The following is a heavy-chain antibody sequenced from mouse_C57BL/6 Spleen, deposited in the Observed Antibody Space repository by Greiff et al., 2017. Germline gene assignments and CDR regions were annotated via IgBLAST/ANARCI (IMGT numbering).Heavy chain of an antibody. J-gene: IGHJ4*01. D-gene: IGHD2-1*01. CDR3: ARDPYYGKRYYAMDY. Sequence: EVMLVESGGGLVKPGGSLKLSCAASGFTFSSYAMSWVRQTPEKRLEWVATISDGGSYTYYPDNVKGRFTISRDNAKNNLYLQMSHLKSEDTAMYYCARDPYYGKRYYAMDYWGQGTSVTVSS. CDR2: ISDGGSYT. CDR1: GFTFSSYA. V-gene: IGHV5-4*01.